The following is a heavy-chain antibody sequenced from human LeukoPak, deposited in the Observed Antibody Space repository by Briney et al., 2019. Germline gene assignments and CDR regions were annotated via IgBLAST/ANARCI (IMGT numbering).Heavy chain of an antibody. V-gene: IGHV1-2*02. D-gene: IGHD2-2*01. CDR1: GYTFSDYY. CDR3: VRDISSTCKFDL. J-gene: IGHJ4*02. CDR2: INPNSGAT. Sequence: ASVKVSCKASGYTFSDYYMHWVRQAPEQGLEWMGWINPNSGATNFAQKFQGRVTMTRDTSITTAYMELSRLTSDDTAVYYCVRDISSTCKFDLWGQGALVTVSS.